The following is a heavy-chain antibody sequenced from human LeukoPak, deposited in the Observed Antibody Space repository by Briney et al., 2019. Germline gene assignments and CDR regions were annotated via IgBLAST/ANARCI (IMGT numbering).Heavy chain of an antibody. CDR2: IYYSGST. V-gene: IGHV4-39*07. D-gene: IGHD3-10*01. CDR3: ARGHRGVNFDY. Sequence: PSETLSLTCTVSGGSISSSSYYWGWIRQPPGKGLEWIGSIYYSGSTNYNPSLKSRVTISVDTSKNQFSLKLSSVTAADTAVYYCARGHRGVNFDYWGQGTLVTVSS. CDR1: GGSISSSSYY. J-gene: IGHJ4*02.